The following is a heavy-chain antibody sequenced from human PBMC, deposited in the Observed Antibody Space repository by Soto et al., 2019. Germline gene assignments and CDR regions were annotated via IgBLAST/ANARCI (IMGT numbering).Heavy chain of an antibody. Sequence: QVQLVESGGGVVQPGRSLRLSCAASGFSFMRQGMSWVRQAPGQGLEWVSIIWYDGSNEYYGDSVKGRFTISIDSYKNTLYLQMNSLRAEDTAVYYCAQVKESYSGRIRLYFFDLWGQGALVTVSS. CDR1: GFSFMRQG. J-gene: IGHJ4*02. CDR2: IWYDGSNE. CDR3: AQVKESYSGRIRLYFFDL. D-gene: IGHD3-10*01. V-gene: IGHV3-33*06.